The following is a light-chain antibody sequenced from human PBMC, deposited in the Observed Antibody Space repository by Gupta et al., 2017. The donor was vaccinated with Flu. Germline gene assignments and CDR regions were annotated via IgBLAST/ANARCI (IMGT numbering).Light chain of an antibody. Sequence: QLVLTQPPSASASLGASVKLTCTLSSGHSSYAIAWHQQQPEKGPRYLMKVNSDGSHTKGDGIPDRFSGSSSGAERYLTISSLQSEDEADYYCQTWGTGIHVFGGGTKLTVL. CDR1: SGHSSYA. CDR2: VNSDGSH. J-gene: IGLJ3*02. V-gene: IGLV4-69*01. CDR3: QTWGTGIHV.